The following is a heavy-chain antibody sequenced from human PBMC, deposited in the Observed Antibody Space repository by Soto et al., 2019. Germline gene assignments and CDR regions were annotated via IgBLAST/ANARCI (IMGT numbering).Heavy chain of an antibody. Sequence: GGSLRLSCAASGFTFSSYAMSWVRQAPGKGLEWVSAISGSGGSTYYADSVKGRFTISRDNSKNTLYLQMNSLRAEDTAVYYCAKDIDTVVVPAACLDYWGQGTLVTVSS. D-gene: IGHD2-2*01. CDR2: ISGSGGST. CDR3: AKDIDTVVVPAACLDY. V-gene: IGHV3-23*01. J-gene: IGHJ4*02. CDR1: GFTFSSYA.